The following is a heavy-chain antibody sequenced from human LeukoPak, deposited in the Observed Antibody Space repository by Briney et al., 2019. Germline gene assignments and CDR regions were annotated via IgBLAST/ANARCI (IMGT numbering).Heavy chain of an antibody. V-gene: IGHV5-51*01. CDR3: ARWGESTVTTSGFDY. CDR1: GYSFTSYW. J-gene: IGHJ4*02. Sequence: GESLKISCKGSGYSFTSYWIGWVRQMPGKGLEWMGIIYPGDSDTRYSPSFQGQVTISADKSISTAYLQWSSLKASDTAMYYRARWGESTVTTSGFDYWGQGTLVTVSS. CDR2: IYPGDSDT. D-gene: IGHD4-17*01.